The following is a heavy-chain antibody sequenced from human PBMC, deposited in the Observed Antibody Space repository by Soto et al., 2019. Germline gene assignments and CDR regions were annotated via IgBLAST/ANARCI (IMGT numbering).Heavy chain of an antibody. D-gene: IGHD3-10*01. Sequence: QVQLVQSGAEVKKPGSSVKVSCKASGGTFSSYAISWVRQAPGQGLEWMGGIIPIFGTANYAQKFQGRVTITADESTSTAYMELSSLRSEDTAVYYCARDGYGSGSHYPLRRFDYWGQGTLVTVSS. CDR1: GGTFSSYA. V-gene: IGHV1-69*12. CDR2: IIPIFGTA. CDR3: ARDGYGSGSHYPLRRFDY. J-gene: IGHJ4*02.